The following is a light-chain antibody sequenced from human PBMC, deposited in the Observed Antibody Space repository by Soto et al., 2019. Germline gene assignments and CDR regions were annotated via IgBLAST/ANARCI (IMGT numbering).Light chain of an antibody. CDR3: QKYNNWPRT. J-gene: IGKJ3*01. V-gene: IGKV3-15*01. Sequence: EIVMTQSPATLSVSPGERATLSCRASQSVSSKLGWYQQKPGQAPRLLIYGASIRATGIPATFSGSGSGTEFTLTISSLQSEDFAVYYCQKYNNWPRTFGPGTKVDIK. CDR1: QSVSSK. CDR2: GAS.